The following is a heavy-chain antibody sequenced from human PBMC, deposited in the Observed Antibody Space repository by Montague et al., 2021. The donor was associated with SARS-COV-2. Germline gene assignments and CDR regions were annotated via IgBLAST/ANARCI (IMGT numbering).Heavy chain of an antibody. J-gene: IGHJ4*03. Sequence: SETLSLTCTVSGGSISGYYWTWMRQSPGKGLEWIGYTYHNGSTNSNPSLKSRVTISIDTPKNQFSLKLKSMTAADTAVYFCARQHSTSFIDYSVSDFDYWGQGAVVTVSS. V-gene: IGHV4-59*08. CDR1: GGSISGYY. CDR2: TYHNGST. CDR3: ARQHSTSFIDYSVSDFDY. D-gene: IGHD2-15*01.